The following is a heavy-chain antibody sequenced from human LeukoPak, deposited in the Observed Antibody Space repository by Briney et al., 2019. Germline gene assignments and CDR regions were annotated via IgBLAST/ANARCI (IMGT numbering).Heavy chain of an antibody. J-gene: IGHJ4*02. D-gene: IGHD4-17*01. CDR1: GDSISSGDHY. Sequence: SGTLSLTCTVSGDSISSGDHYWTWVRQPAGKGLEWIGRIYASGRTVHNPSLKSRVTISLDPSENHFSLELSSVTAADTAIYFCASGLRSTGRSGNYFDYWSPGTLVTVSS. V-gene: IGHV4-61*02. CDR2: IYASGRT. CDR3: ASGLRSTGRSGNYFDY.